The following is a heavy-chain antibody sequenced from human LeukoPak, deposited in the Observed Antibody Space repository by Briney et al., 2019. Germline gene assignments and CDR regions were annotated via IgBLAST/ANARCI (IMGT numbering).Heavy chain of an antibody. V-gene: IGHV4-30-4*01. J-gene: IGHJ4*02. D-gene: IGHD3-16*02. Sequence: PSETLSLTCTVSGGSISSGDYYWSWIRQPPGTGLEWIGYIYYSGSTSYNPSFKNRVTISVDTSKNQYSLKLNSVTAADTAVYYCARGPNYVWGSYQYFDYWGQGTLVTVSS. CDR1: GGSISSGDYY. CDR3: ARGPNYVWGSYQYFDY. CDR2: IYYSGST.